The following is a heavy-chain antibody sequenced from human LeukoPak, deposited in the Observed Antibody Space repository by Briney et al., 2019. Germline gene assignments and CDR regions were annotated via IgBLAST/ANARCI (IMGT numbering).Heavy chain of an antibody. CDR2: INPNSGGT. CDR3: ARSPSDYFSYFDY. V-gene: IGHV1-2*02. D-gene: IGHD2/OR15-2a*01. CDR1: GYMFTGYQ. Sequence: ASVKVSCKASGYMFTGYQMHWVRQAPGQGLEWMGWINPNSGGTNYAQKFQGRVTMTRDTSISTAYMELNRLTSDDTAVYYCARSPSDYFSYFDYWGQGTLVTVSS. J-gene: IGHJ4*02.